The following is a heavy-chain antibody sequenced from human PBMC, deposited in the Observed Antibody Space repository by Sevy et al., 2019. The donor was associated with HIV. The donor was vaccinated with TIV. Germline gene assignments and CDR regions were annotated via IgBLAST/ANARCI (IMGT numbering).Heavy chain of an antibody. J-gene: IGHJ6*02. D-gene: IGHD2-2*03. CDR3: AKAPFGYCSSTSCYVDYYYGMDV. V-gene: IGHV3-23*01. Sequence: GGSLRLSCAASGFTFSSYAMSWVRQAPGKGLEWVSAISGSGGSTYYADSVKGRFTISRDNSKNTLYLQMNSLRAEDTAVYYCAKAPFGYCSSTSCYVDYYYGMDVWGQGTTVTVSS. CDR1: GFTFSSYA. CDR2: ISGSGGST.